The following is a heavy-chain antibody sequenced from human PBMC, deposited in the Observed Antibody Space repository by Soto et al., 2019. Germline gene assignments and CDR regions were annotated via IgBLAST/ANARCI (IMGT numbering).Heavy chain of an antibody. V-gene: IGHV4-28*01. J-gene: IGHJ6*03. CDR2: IYYSGST. D-gene: IGHD3-10*01. CDR3: ARIVRKNPVRGHGGYYYYMDV. CDR1: GYSISSSNW. Sequence: SETLSLTCAVSGYSISSSNWWGWIRQPPGKGLEWIGYIYYSGSTYYNPSLKSRVTMSVDTSKNQFSLKLSSVTAVDTAVYYCARIVRKNPVRGHGGYYYYMDVWGKGTTVTVSS.